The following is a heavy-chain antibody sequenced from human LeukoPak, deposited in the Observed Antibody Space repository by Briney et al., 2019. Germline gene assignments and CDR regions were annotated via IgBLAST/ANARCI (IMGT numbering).Heavy chain of an antibody. CDR3: ARGLYSSSWFDP. V-gene: IGHV1-18*01. Sequence: ASVKVSCKASGYTFTSYGISWVRQAPGQGLEWMGWISAYNGNTNYAQKLQGRVTMTTDKSTSTAYMELSSLRSEDTAVYYCARGLYSSSWFDPWGQGTLVTVSS. D-gene: IGHD6-13*01. CDR2: ISAYNGNT. CDR1: GYTFTSYG. J-gene: IGHJ5*02.